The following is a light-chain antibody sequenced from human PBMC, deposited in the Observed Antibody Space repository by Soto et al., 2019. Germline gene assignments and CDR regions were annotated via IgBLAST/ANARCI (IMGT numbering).Light chain of an antibody. CDR2: DTS. CDR3: AAWDDSLNGPA. CDR1: YSNIVIND. V-gene: IGLV1-44*01. J-gene: IGLJ2*01. Sequence: QSVLTQPPSASGTPGQRVTVSCSGTYSNIVINDVHWYRQLSGTAPQILIYDTSQRATGVPDRFSGSRSGTSASLVISGLQTEDEADYHCAAWDDSLNGPAFGGGTKLTVL.